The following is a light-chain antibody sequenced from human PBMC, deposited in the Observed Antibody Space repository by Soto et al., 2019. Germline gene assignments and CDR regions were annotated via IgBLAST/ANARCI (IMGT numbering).Light chain of an antibody. Sequence: DIQMTQSPSSLSASVGDRVTITCRTSQSISSYLNWYQQKPGKAPKLLIYAASILQSGVPSRFRGSGSGTDFTLTITSLQPEDFAAYYCHQSYSVPRFTFGTWTKVDI. J-gene: IGKJ3*01. CDR3: HQSYSVPRFT. CDR1: QSISSY. V-gene: IGKV1-39*01. CDR2: AAS.